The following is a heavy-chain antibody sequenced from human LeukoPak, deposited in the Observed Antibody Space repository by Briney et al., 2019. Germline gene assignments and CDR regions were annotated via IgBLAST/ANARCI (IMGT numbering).Heavy chain of an antibody. D-gene: IGHD6-6*01. J-gene: IGHJ4*02. Sequence: ASVKVSCKASGYTFTSYYMHWVRQAPGQGLEWMGIINPSGGSTSYAQKFQGRVTMTRDMSTSTVYMELSSLRSEDTAVYYCARDTLVYSSSSDFDYWGQGTLVTVSS. CDR1: GYTFTSYY. CDR2: INPSGGST. V-gene: IGHV1-46*01. CDR3: ARDTLVYSSSSDFDY.